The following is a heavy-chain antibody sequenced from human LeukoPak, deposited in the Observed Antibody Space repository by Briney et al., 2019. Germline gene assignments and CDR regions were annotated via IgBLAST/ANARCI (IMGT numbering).Heavy chain of an antibody. CDR2: INHSGST. CDR1: GGSFSGYY. J-gene: IGHJ5*02. Sequence: SETLSLTCAVYGGSFSGYYWSWIRKPPGKGREWIGEINHSGSTNYNPSLKSRVTISVDTSKNQFSLKLSSVTAADTAVYYCARHIQVTFRVSRLGWFDAWGQGTLVTVSS. D-gene: IGHD3-9*01. V-gene: IGHV4-34*01. CDR3: ARHIQVTFRVSRLGWFDA.